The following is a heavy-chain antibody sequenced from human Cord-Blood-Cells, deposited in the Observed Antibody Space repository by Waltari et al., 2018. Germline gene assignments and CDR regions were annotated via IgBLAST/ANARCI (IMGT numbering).Heavy chain of an antibody. D-gene: IGHD1-26*01. V-gene: IGHV4-38-2*01. J-gene: IGHJ4*02. CDR1: GYSISSGYY. CDR2: IYHGGST. CDR3: ARTSGRSDY. Sequence: QVQLQESGPGLVKPSETLSLTCAVSGYSISSGYYWGWIRQPPGKGLEWIGSIYHGGSTYYNPYLKSRVTISVDTSKNQFSLKLSSVTAADTAVYYCARTSGRSDYWGQGTLVTVSS.